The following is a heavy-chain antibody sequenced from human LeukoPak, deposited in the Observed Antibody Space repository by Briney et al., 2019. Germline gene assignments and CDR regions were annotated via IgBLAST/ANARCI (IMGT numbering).Heavy chain of an antibody. CDR1: GFTFRSYG. D-gene: IGHD3-22*01. J-gene: IGHJ4*02. Sequence: GRSLRLSCAASGFTFRSYGMHWVRQAPGKGLEWVAVISYDGSNKYYADSVKGRFTISRDNSKNTLYLQMNSLRAEDTAVYYCVYLSSGYSDFYYFDYWGQGTLVTVSS. CDR3: VYLSSGYSDFYYFDY. CDR2: ISYDGSNK. V-gene: IGHV3-30*03.